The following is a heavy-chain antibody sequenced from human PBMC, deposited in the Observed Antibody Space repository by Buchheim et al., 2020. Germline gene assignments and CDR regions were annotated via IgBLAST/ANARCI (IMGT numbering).Heavy chain of an antibody. V-gene: IGHV1-69*02. D-gene: IGHD1-26*01. J-gene: IGHJ6*02. CDR1: GGTFSSYT. CDR2: IIPILGIA. CDR3: ARGAFLAYDYYYYGMDV. Sequence: QVQLVQSGAEVKKPGSSVKVSCKASGGTFSSYTISWVRQAPGQGLEWMGRIIPILGIANYAQKFQGRVTITADKSTSTAYMELSSLRSEDTAVYYWARGAFLAYDYYYYGMDVWGQGTT.